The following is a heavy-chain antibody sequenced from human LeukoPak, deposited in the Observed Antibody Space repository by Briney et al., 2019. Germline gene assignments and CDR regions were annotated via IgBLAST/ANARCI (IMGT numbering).Heavy chain of an antibody. CDR1: GASISSGSYY. D-gene: IGHD1-26*01. CDR3: TRLPIMVGAPRHFQD. V-gene: IGHV4-39*01. CDR2: IYYRGST. Sequence: PSGTLSLTYTVSGASISSGSYYWGWIRQPPGKGLEWIASIYYRGSTYDNPSLKSRVTISLDTSKNQFSLELSSVTAADTAVYYCTRLPIMVGAPRHFQDWGQGTLVTVSS. J-gene: IGHJ1*01.